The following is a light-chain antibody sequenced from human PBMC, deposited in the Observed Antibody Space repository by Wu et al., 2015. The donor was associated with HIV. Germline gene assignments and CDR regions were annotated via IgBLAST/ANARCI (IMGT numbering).Light chain of an antibody. CDR1: QSVSNNY. CDR2: VAS. J-gene: IGKJ1*01. V-gene: IGKV3D-20*02. CDR3: QQRGT. Sequence: IVLTQSPVTLSLSPGETATLSCRASQSVSNNYLAWYQQKPNQAPKLLIYVASRRASGIPARFSGRGSGTDFTLTISSLEPEDSAVYYCQQRGTFGQGTKVEIK.